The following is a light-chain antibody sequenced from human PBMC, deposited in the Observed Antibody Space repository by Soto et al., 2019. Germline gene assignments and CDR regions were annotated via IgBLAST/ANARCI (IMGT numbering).Light chain of an antibody. CDR2: AAS. V-gene: IGKV1-39*01. J-gene: IGKJ2*01. CDR1: QIIDRY. CDR3: QQSYSSLYT. Sequence: DIQMTQSPSSLSASVGDRVTITCRASQIIDRYLNWYQQRPWEAPKLLIYAASSLQSGVPSRLSGSGSGTDFTLTISSLQPEDFATYYCQQSYSSLYTFGQGTKLEI.